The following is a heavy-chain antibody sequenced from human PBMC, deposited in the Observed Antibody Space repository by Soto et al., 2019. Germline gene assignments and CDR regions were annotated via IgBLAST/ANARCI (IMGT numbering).Heavy chain of an antibody. Sequence: QVQLVQSGADVKKPGASVKVSCKASGYTFTGYYMHWVRQAPGQGLERMGWINPNSGGTNYAQKFQGWVTMTRDKSISTAYMELSRLRSDDTAVYYCATYYDILTGPYGMDVWGQGTTVTVSS. CDR3: ATYYDILTGPYGMDV. D-gene: IGHD3-9*01. CDR1: GYTFTGYY. J-gene: IGHJ6*02. V-gene: IGHV1-2*04. CDR2: INPNSGGT.